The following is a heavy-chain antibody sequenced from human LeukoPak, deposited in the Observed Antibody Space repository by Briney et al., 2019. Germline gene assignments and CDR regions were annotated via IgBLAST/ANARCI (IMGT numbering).Heavy chain of an antibody. CDR1: GVSFSGYY. V-gene: IGHV4-34*01. D-gene: IGHD3-10*01. Sequence: SETLSLTCAVYGVSFSGYYWSWIRQPPGKGLEWIGEINHSGSTNYNPSLKSRVTISVDTSKNQFSLKLSSVTAADTAVYYCARGGKLLWFGEFLYNWFDPWGQGTLVTVSS. CDR3: ARGGKLLWFGEFLYNWFDP. CDR2: INHSGST. J-gene: IGHJ5*02.